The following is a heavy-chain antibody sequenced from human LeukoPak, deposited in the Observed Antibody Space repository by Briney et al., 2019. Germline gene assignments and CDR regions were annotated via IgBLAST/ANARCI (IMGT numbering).Heavy chain of an antibody. CDR1: GFTFSSYE. CDR2: ISSSGSTI. D-gene: IGHD3-22*01. V-gene: IGHV3-48*03. J-gene: IGHJ4*02. CDR3: AFGYELLDY. Sequence: TGGSLRLSCAASGFTFSSYEMNWVRQAPGKGLEWVSYISSSGSTIYYADSVKGRFTISRDNAKNSLYLQMNSLRAEDTAVYYCAFGYELLDYWGQGTLVTVSS.